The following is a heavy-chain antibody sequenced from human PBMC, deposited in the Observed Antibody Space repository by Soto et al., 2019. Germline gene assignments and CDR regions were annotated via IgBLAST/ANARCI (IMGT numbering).Heavy chain of an antibody. D-gene: IGHD1-26*01. CDR2: IWYDGSNK. Sequence: QVQLVESGGGVVQPGRSLRLSCAASGFTFSSYGMHWVRQASGKGLEWVAVIWYDGSNKYYADSVKGRFTISRDNSKNTMYLQMNGLRAEVTAVYYCAREMGVRLVTPGNWFDPWGQGTLVTVSS. J-gene: IGHJ5*02. CDR3: AREMGVRLVTPGNWFDP. CDR1: GFTFSSYG. V-gene: IGHV3-33*01.